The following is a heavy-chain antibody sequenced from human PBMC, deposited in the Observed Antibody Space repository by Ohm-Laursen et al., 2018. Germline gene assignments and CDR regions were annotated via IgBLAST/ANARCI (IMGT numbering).Heavy chain of an antibody. CDR2: IWYDGSNK. D-gene: IGHD3-10*01. V-gene: IGHV3-33*06. CDR1: GFTFSSYG. J-gene: IGHJ5*02. Sequence: SLRLSCAASGFTFSSYGMHWVRQAPGKGLEWVAVIWYDGSNKYYADSVKGRFTISRDNSKNTLYLQISSLRVEDTAVYYCTKGLSGGTGHGNWFDPWGQGTLVIVSS. CDR3: TKGLSGGTGHGNWFDP.